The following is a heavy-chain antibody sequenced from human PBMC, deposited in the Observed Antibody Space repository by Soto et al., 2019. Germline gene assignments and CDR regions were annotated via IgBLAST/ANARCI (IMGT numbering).Heavy chain of an antibody. D-gene: IGHD6-25*01. CDR2: IKSKTDGGTT. J-gene: IGHJ6*03. CDR1: GFTFSNAW. Sequence: PGGSLRLSCAASGFTFSNAWMSWVRQAPGKGLEWVGRIKSKTDGGTTDYAAPVKGRFTISRDDSKNTLYLQMNSLKTEDTAVYYCTTDNLSSGTEYYYYYYYMDVWGKGTTVTVSS. V-gene: IGHV3-15*01. CDR3: TTDNLSSGTEYYYYYYYMDV.